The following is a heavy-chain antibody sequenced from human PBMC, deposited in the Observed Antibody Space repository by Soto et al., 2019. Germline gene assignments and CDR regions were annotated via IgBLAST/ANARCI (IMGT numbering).Heavy chain of an antibody. D-gene: IGHD2-21*02. V-gene: IGHV2-5*01. J-gene: IGHJ5*02. Sequence: QITLKESGPPLVRPTQTLTLTCTFSGFSFSNSGVAVAWIRQPPGKALEWLALVFWNDDKRYSPSLSDRLTITKDTSENQVVLRMTNMDLVDTATYYCAHITNCGHDCSFDTWGQGTLVSVSS. CDR3: AHITNCGHDCSFDT. CDR2: VFWNDDK. CDR1: GFSFSNSGVA.